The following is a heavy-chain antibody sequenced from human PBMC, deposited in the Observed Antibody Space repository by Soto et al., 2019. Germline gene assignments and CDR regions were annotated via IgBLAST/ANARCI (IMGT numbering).Heavy chain of an antibody. CDR3: ARDAASAQYFDY. CDR1: GFTVSSKY. CDR2: IYSGDNT. J-gene: IGHJ4*02. D-gene: IGHD6-13*01. V-gene: IGHV3-66*01. Sequence: ESGGGLVQPGGSLTLSCAASGFTVSSKYMSWVRQAPGKGLEWVSLIYSGDNTYYADSVKGRFTISRDTSKNTLYLQMNSLRAEDTAVYYCARDAASAQYFDYWGQGTLVTVSS.